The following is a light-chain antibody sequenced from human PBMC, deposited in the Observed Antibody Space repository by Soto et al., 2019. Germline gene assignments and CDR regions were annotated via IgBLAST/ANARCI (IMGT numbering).Light chain of an antibody. V-gene: IGLV1-40*01. Sequence: QAVVTQPPSVSGAPGQRVTISCTGSSSNIGAGYDVHWYQQVPGTAPKLLIFANINRPSGVPDRFSGSKSGTSASLAITGLQAEDEADYCCQSYDSSLTALFGTGTKVTVL. J-gene: IGLJ1*01. CDR1: SSNIGAGYD. CDR2: ANI. CDR3: QSYDSSLTAL.